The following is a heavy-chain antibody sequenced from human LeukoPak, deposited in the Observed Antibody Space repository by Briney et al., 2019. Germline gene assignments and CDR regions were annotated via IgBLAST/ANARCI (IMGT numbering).Heavy chain of an antibody. CDR1: GYTFTGYY. CDR2: INPNSGGT. J-gene: IGHJ4*02. V-gene: IGHV1-2*02. CDR3: ARCSYYDSSGYQDY. Sequence: ASVKVSCKASGYTFTGYYMHWVRQAPGQGLEWMGWINPNSGGTNYAQKFQGRVTMTRDTSISTAYMELSGLRSDDTAVYYCARCSYYDSSGYQDYWGQGTLVTVSS. D-gene: IGHD3-22*01.